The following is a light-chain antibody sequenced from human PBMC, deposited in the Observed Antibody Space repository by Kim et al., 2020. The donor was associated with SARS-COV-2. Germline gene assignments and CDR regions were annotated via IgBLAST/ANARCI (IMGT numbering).Light chain of an antibody. J-gene: IGLJ3*02. CDR1: TGPVSVSHF. V-gene: IGLV7-46*01. Sequence: PGETVTRTCSAGTGPVSVSHFPSGFRQRPGQAPRTLISDTTNTHAWTPARFSGSLLGDKAALTLSGAQPEDEADYYCLLSYGGVWVFGGGTQLTVL. CDR2: DTT. CDR3: LLSYGGVWV.